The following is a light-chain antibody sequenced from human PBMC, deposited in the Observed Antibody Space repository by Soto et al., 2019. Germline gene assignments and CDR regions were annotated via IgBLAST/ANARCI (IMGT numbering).Light chain of an antibody. CDR1: QSISSW. CDR3: QQYNSFSYS. CDR2: DAS. Sequence: IQMTQSPSTLSASVGDRVTITCRASQSISSWLAWYQQKPGKAPKLLIYDASNLESGVPSRFSGGGSGTEFSLTISSLQPDDFATYYCQQYNSFSYSFGGGTKVDIK. V-gene: IGKV1-5*01. J-gene: IGKJ4*01.